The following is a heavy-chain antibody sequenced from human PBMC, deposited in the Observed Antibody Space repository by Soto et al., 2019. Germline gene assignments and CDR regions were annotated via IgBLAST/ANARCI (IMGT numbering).Heavy chain of an antibody. CDR1: WCTFADTG. V-gene: IGHV1-18*04. CDR3: ARDLYGDYSRDAFDI. Sequence: GAPGKAFWKASWCTFADTGTSSGRPAPGQWLEWMGWISAYNVNTIYAQKLEGRVTMTTDTSTSTAYMELRSLRSDDTAVYYCARDLYGDYSRDAFDIWAQGTMVNVS. D-gene: IGHD4-17*01. J-gene: IGHJ3*02. CDR2: ISAYNVNT.